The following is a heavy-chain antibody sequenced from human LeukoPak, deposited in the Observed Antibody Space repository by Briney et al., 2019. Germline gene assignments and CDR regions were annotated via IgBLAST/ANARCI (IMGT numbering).Heavy chain of an antibody. V-gene: IGHV1-8*03. CDR2: MNPNSGNT. CDR3: ARGRTIFGVVMFDC. Sequence: GASVKVSCKASGYTFTSYGISWVRQATGQGLEWMGWMNPNSGNTGYAQKFQGRVTITRNTSISTAYMELSSLRSEDTAVYYCARGRTIFGVVMFDCWGQGTLVTVSS. J-gene: IGHJ4*02. D-gene: IGHD3-3*01. CDR1: GYTFTSYG.